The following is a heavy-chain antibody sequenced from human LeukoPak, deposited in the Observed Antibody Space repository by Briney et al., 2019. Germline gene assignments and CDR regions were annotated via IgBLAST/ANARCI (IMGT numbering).Heavy chain of an antibody. CDR3: ARAIVVVPAAIPAKYYYYGMDV. CDR1: GGSISSYY. D-gene: IGHD2-2*01. CDR2: INHSGST. V-gene: IGHV4-34*01. Sequence: SETLSLTCTVSGGSISSYYWSWIRQPPGKGLEWIGEINHSGSTNYNPSLKSRVTISVDTSKNQFSLKLSSVTAADTAVYYCARAIVVVPAAIPAKYYYYGMDVWGQGTTVTVSS. J-gene: IGHJ6*02.